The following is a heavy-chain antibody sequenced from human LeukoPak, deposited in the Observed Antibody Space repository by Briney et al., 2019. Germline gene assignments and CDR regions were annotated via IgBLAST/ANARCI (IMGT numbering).Heavy chain of an antibody. J-gene: IGHJ4*02. CDR1: GFTFSSYD. V-gene: IGHV3-23*01. CDR2: ISGSGGST. D-gene: IGHD6-19*01. CDR3: AKDLGSSGWYIDY. Sequence: GGSLRLSCAASGFTFSSYDMSWVRQAPGKGLEWVSVISGSGGSTYYADSVKGRFTISRDNSKNTLYLQMNSLRAEDTAVYYCAKDLGSSGWYIDYWGQGTLVTVSS.